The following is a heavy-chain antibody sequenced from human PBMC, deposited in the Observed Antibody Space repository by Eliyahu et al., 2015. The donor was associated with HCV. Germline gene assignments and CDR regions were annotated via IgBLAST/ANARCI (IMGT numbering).Heavy chain of an antibody. D-gene: IGHD6-13*01. Sequence: QVQLVQSGAEVKKPGASVKVSCKASGYTFTGYYMHWVRQAPGQGLEWMGRINPNSGGTNYAQKFQGRVTMTRDTSISTAYMELSRLRSDDTAVYYCARDIISLVSGLVGAAAEGEAPWGQGTLVTVSS. J-gene: IGHJ5*02. CDR2: INPNSGGT. CDR3: ARDIISLVSGLVGAAAEGEAP. V-gene: IGHV1-2*06. CDR1: GYTFTGYY.